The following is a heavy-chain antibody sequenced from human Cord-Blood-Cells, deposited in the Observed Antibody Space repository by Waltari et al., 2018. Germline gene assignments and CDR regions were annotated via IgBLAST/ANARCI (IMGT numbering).Heavy chain of an antibody. CDR2: IIPIFGTA. Sequence: QVQLVQSGAEVKKPGSSVKVSCKASGGTFSSYAISWVRQAPGPGLEWMGGIIPIFGTANYAQKFQGRVTITADESTSTAYMELSSLRSEDTAVYYCARDPQYCSSTSCKDWYFDLWGRGTLVTVSS. D-gene: IGHD2-2*01. V-gene: IGHV1-69*01. J-gene: IGHJ2*01. CDR3: ARDPQYCSSTSCKDWYFDL. CDR1: GGTFSSYA.